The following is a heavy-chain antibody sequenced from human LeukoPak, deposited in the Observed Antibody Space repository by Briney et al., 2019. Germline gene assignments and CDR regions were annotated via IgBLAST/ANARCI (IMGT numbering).Heavy chain of an antibody. J-gene: IGHJ6*02. CDR2: IISSSSTI. CDR1: GVTFSGYR. D-gene: IGHD3-10*01. CDR3: ARELRITMVRAVSGMDV. V-gene: IGHV3-48*02. Sequence: GGSLRLSCAASGVTFSGYRMNWVREAPGGGGEWVSYIISSSSTIYYAHSVKARFTTSRDNAKNSLYLQMNSLRDEDTAVYYCARELRITMVRAVSGMDVCSQGTTVTLPS.